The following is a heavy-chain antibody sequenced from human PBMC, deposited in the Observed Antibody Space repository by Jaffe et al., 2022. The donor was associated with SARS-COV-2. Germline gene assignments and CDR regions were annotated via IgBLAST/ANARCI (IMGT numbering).Heavy chain of an antibody. CDR3: ARFDDNGDFFDY. CDR2: IDWDDKK. J-gene: IGHJ4*02. V-gene: IGHV2-70*01. Sequence: QVTLRESGPALVKPTQTLTLTCSFSGFSLNTGGIFVSWIRQPPGKALEWLALIDWDDKKYYNTSLKTRLTISKDTSKNQVVLTMTNMAPVDTATFYCARFDDNGDFFDYWGQGILVTVSS. D-gene: IGHD4-17*01. CDR1: GFSLNTGGIF.